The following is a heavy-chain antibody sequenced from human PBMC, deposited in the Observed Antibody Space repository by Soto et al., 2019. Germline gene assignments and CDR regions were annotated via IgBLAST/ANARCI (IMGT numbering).Heavy chain of an antibody. Sequence: PGGFLRLSCAASGFTFSNYAMHWVRQAPGKGLEWVAVISYDGGNEYYADSVKSRFTISRDNSKNTLYLQMNSLRAEDTAVYYCARGRGGYSYGNAFDIWGQGTMVTVSS. CDR1: GFTFSNYA. V-gene: IGHV3-30-3*01. J-gene: IGHJ3*02. CDR2: ISYDGGNE. CDR3: ARGRGGYSYGNAFDI. D-gene: IGHD5-18*01.